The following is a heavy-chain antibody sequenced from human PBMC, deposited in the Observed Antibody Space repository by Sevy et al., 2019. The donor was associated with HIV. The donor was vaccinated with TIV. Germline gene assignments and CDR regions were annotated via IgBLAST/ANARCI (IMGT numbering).Heavy chain of an antibody. CDR3: ARGLATADTPEYYFDY. CDR1: GFTFDDYA. CDR2: ITRNSYEAYGGTT. V-gene: IGHV3-49*03. Sequence: GGSLRLSCTTSGFTFDDYAMSWFRQAPGKGLEWVAFITRNSYEAYGGTTEYAAPVNGRFIISRDDSKGIAYLQMNSLKSEDTAVYYCARGLATADTPEYYFDYWGQGTLVTVSS. D-gene: IGHD5-12*01. J-gene: IGHJ4*02.